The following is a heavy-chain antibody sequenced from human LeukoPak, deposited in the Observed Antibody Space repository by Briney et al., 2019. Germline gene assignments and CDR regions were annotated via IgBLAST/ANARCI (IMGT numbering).Heavy chain of an antibody. CDR3: ARARLDSIVVVPAAIRNNWFDP. CDR2: INHSGST. J-gene: IGHJ5*02. D-gene: IGHD2-2*02. V-gene: IGHV4-34*01. CDR1: GGSFSGYY. Sequence: SETLPLTCAVYGGSFSGYYWSWIRQPPGKGLEWIGEINHSGSTNYNPSLKSRVTISVDTSKNQFSLKLSSVTAADTAVYYCARARLDSIVVVPAAIRNNWFDPWGQGTLVTVSS.